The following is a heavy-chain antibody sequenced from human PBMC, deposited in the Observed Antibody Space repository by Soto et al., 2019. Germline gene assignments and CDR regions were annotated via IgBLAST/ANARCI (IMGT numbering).Heavy chain of an antibody. J-gene: IGHJ4*02. Sequence: QVQLVQSGAEVKKPGASVKVSCKASGYTFTSYGISWVRQAPGQGLEWMGWISAHNGNTKYVQKLQGRVTMTTDTSTGTAYMKPSSVRSEDTAVYYCAGDPEIFDDWGQGTLVTVSS. CDR2: ISAHNGNT. CDR3: AGDPEIFDD. V-gene: IGHV1-18*01. CDR1: GYTFTSYG.